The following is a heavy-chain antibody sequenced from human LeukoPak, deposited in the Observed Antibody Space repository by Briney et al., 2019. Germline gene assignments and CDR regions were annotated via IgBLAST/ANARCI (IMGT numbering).Heavy chain of an antibody. Sequence: SVKVSCKASEGTFSSYAISWVRQAPGQGLEWMGGIIPIFGTANYAQKFQGRVTITTDESTSTAYMELSSLRSEDTAVYYCAREKKIFGVVGYMDVWGKGTTVTVSS. V-gene: IGHV1-69*05. CDR2: IIPIFGTA. J-gene: IGHJ6*03. CDR1: EGTFSSYA. D-gene: IGHD3-3*01. CDR3: AREKKIFGVVGYMDV.